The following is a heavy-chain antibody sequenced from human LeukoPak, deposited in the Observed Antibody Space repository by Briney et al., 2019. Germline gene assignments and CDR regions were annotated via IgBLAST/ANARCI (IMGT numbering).Heavy chain of an antibody. Sequence: GASVKVSCKASGYTFTAYYMHWVRQAPGQGLEWVERINPNSGDTNYVHKLQGRVTMTRDTYISTAYMEPCSLRSGDTAVYSCVSEREWAFSAMSNSYFDYWGQGSLVTVSS. D-gene: IGHD1-26*01. J-gene: IGHJ4*02. CDR3: VSEREWAFSAMSNSYFDY. CDR1: GYTFTAYY. CDR2: INPNSGDT. V-gene: IGHV1-2*06.